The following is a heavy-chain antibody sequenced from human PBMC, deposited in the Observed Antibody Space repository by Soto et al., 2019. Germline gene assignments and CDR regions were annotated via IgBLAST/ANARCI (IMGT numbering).Heavy chain of an antibody. D-gene: IGHD3-3*01. CDR2: ISSSSYI. V-gene: IGHV3-21*01. CDR1: GFTFSSYS. J-gene: IGHJ6*02. CDR3: ARDAELRFLEWSPNYGMDV. Sequence: PGGSLRLSCAASGFTFSSYSMNWVRQAPGKGLEWVSSISSSSYIYYADSVKGRFTISRDNAKNSLYLQMNSLRAEDTAVYYCARDAELRFLEWSPNYGMDVWGQGTTVTVS.